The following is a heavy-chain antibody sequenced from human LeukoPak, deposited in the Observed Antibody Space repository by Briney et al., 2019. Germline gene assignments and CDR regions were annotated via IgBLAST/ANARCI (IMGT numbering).Heavy chain of an antibody. CDR2: ISYDGSNK. D-gene: IGHD5-18*01. V-gene: IGHV3-30-3*01. Sequence: HSGGSLRLSCAASGFTFSSYAMHWVRQAPGKGLEWVAVISYDGSNKYYADSVKGRFTISRDNSKNTLYLQMNSLRAEDTAVYYCATGYSYGSDPFDYWGQGTLVTVSS. J-gene: IGHJ4*02. CDR1: GFTFSSYA. CDR3: ATGYSYGSDPFDY.